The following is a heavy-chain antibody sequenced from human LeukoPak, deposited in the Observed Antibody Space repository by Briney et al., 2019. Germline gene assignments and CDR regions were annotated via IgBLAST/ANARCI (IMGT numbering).Heavy chain of an antibody. CDR1: GGSISSYY. D-gene: IGHD3-10*01. CDR2: IYYSGST. CDR3: ARSISIWFDP. J-gene: IGHJ5*02. V-gene: IGHV4-59*01. Sequence: PSETLSLTCTVSGGSISSYYWSWIRQPPGKGLEWIGYIYYSGSTNYNPSLKSRVTISVDTSKNQFSLKLSSVTAADTAVYYCARSISIWFDPWGQGTLVTVSS.